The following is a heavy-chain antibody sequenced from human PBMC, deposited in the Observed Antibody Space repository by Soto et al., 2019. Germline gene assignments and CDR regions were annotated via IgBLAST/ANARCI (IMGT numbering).Heavy chain of an antibody. CDR2: IIPIFGTA. V-gene: IGHV1-69*13. CDR3: ARGWLPEGLGAFDI. J-gene: IGHJ3*02. D-gene: IGHD5-12*01. Sequence: ASVKVSCKASGGTFSSYAISCVRQAPGQGLEWMGGIIPIFGTANYAQKFQGRVTITADESTSTAYMELSSLRSEDTAVYYCARGWLPEGLGAFDIWGQGTMVTVSS. CDR1: GGTFSSYA.